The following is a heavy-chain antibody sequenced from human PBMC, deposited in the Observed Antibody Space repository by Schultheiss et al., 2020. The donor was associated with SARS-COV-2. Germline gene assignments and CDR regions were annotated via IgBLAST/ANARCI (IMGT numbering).Heavy chain of an antibody. V-gene: IGHV4-34*01. CDR2: INHSGST. Sequence: SETLSLTCAVYGGSFSGYYWSWIRQPPGKGLEWIGEINHSGSTNYNPSLKSRVTISLDTSKNQFSLNLSPVTAADTAVYYCAREGDNWNDGAGYYYYYGMDVWGQGTTVTVSS. CDR1: GGSFSGYY. D-gene: IGHD1-20*01. J-gene: IGHJ6*02. CDR3: AREGDNWNDGAGYYYYYGMDV.